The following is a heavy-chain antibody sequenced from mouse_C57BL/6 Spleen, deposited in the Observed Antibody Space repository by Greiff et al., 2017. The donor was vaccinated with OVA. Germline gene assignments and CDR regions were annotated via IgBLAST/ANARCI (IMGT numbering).Heavy chain of an antibody. CDR3: ARHEDGNYPDY. Sequence: EVQLQESGGDLVKPGGSLKLSCAASGFTFSSYGMSWVRQTPDKRLEWVATISSGGSYTYYPYSVKGRFTISRDNAKNTLYLQMSSLKSEDTAMYYCARHEDGNYPDYWGQGTTLTVSS. CDR1: GFTFSSYG. CDR2: ISSGGSYT. J-gene: IGHJ2*01. V-gene: IGHV5-6*01. D-gene: IGHD2-1*01.